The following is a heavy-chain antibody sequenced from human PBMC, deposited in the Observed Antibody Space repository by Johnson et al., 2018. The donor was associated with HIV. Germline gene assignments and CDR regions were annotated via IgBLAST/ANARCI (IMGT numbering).Heavy chain of an antibody. Sequence: VQLVESGGGVVQPGRSLRLSCAASGFTFSSYWMHWVRQAPGKGLVWVSRINSDGSSTSYADSVKGRFTISRDNAKNTLYLQMNSLRAEDTAVYYCARDFDSRSWPGTDAFDVWGQGTVVTVSS. CDR1: GFTFSSYW. J-gene: IGHJ3*01. CDR2: INSDGSST. V-gene: IGHV3-74*01. CDR3: ARDFDSRSWPGTDAFDV. D-gene: IGHD6-13*01.